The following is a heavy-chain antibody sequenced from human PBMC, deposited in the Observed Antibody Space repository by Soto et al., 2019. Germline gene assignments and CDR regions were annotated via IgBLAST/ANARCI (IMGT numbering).Heavy chain of an antibody. Sequence: VGSLRLSCAASGFSLSNYAMTWVRQAPGKGLEWVSGITGSGDKTYYADSVKGRFIISRDNSKNTLYLQMNSLRAEDTALYYCARDCSSSSCSVWHYWGQGTLVTVSS. J-gene: IGHJ4*02. CDR2: ITGSGDKT. V-gene: IGHV3-23*01. D-gene: IGHD2-2*01. CDR1: GFSLSNYA. CDR3: ARDCSSSSCSVWHY.